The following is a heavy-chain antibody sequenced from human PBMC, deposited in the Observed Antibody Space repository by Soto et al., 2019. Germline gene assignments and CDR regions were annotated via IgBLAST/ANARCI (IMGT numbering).Heavy chain of an antibody. CDR3: AIPAPLRAAHDAFDI. Sequence: GESLKISCKGSGYSFTSYWIGWVRQMPGKGLEWMGIIYPGDSDTRYSPSFQGQVTISADKSISTAYLQWSSLKASDTAMYYCAIPAPLRAAHDAFDIWGQGTMFTVSS. CDR1: GYSFTSYW. V-gene: IGHV5-51*01. J-gene: IGHJ3*02. D-gene: IGHD6-6*01. CDR2: IYPGDSDT.